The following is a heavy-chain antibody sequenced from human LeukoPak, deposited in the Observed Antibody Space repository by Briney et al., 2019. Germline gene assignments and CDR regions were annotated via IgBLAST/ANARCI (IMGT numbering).Heavy chain of an antibody. Sequence: PGGSLRLSCAASGFTFSTYVIYWVRQAPGKGLEWVANIKQDGSEKYYVDSVKGRFTISRDNAKNSLYLQMNSLRAEDTAVYYCARDLRYKTLRYFDWSRQTSPDYWGQGTLVTVSS. CDR3: ARDLRYKTLRYFDWSRQTSPDY. CDR2: IKQDGSEK. J-gene: IGHJ4*02. D-gene: IGHD3-9*01. CDR1: GFTFSTYV. V-gene: IGHV3-7*01.